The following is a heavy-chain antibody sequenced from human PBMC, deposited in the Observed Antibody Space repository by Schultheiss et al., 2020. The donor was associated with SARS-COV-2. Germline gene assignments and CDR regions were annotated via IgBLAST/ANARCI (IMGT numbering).Heavy chain of an antibody. Sequence: SLKISCAASGFTFDDYAMHWVRQAPGKGLEWVSGISGSGGSTYYADSVKGRFTISRDNAKNSLYLQMNSLRAEDTAVYYCARDNWNYLGLGYYYGMDVWGQGTTVTVSS. V-gene: IGHV3-9*01. CDR2: ISGSGGST. CDR1: GFTFDDYA. CDR3: ARDNWNYLGLGYYYGMDV. D-gene: IGHD1-7*01. J-gene: IGHJ6*02.